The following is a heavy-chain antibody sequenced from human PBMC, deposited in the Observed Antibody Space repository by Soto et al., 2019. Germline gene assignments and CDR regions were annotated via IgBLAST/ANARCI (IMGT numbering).Heavy chain of an antibody. CDR1: GYSFISYG. J-gene: IGHJ4*02. Sequence: QVQLVQSGAEVKKPGASVKVSCKASGYSFISYGISWVRQAPGQGLEWMGWISVYNGKTNYAQKLQGRVTMTTDTSTSTAYMEVRSLRSDDTAVYYCARFRWDDYGESFDYWGQGTRVTVSS. CDR3: ARFRWDDYGESFDY. D-gene: IGHD4-17*01. V-gene: IGHV1-18*01. CDR2: ISVYNGKT.